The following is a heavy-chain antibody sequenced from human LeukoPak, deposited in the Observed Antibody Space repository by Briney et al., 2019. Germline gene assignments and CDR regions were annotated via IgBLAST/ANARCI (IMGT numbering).Heavy chain of an antibody. V-gene: IGHV1-8*01. CDR3: ARDGLFQLPFYYYYYMDV. CDR1: GYTFTSYD. D-gene: IGHD2-2*01. Sequence: ASVKVSCKASGYTFTSYDINWVRQATGQGLEWMGWMNPNSGNTGYAQKFQGRVTMTRNTSISTAYMELSSLRSEDTAVYHCARDGLFQLPFYYYYYMDVWGKGTTVTVSS. J-gene: IGHJ6*03. CDR2: MNPNSGNT.